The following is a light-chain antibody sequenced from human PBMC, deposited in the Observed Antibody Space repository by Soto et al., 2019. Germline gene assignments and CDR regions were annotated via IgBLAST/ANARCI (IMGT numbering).Light chain of an antibody. Sequence: QLVLTQSPSASASLGASVKLTCTLSSGHSSYAIAWHQQQPEKGPRYLMKLNSDGSHSKGDGIPDRFSGSSSGAERYLTISSLQSEDEADYYCQTWGTGRGVVFGGGTKLTVL. CDR3: QTWGTGRGVV. J-gene: IGLJ2*01. V-gene: IGLV4-69*01. CDR2: LNSDGSH. CDR1: SGHSSYA.